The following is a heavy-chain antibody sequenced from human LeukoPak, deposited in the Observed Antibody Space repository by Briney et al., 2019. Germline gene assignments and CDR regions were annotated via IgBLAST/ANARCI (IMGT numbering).Heavy chain of an antibody. CDR2: ISAYNGNT. CDR3: ARCSGGSCPFDC. Sequence: ASVKVSCKASGYTFTGYYMHWVRQAPGQGLEWMGWISAYNGNTNYAQKLQGRVTMTTDTSTSTAYMELRSLTSDDTAVYYCARCSGGSCPFDCWGQGTLVTVSS. CDR1: GYTFTGYY. V-gene: IGHV1-18*04. D-gene: IGHD2-15*01. J-gene: IGHJ4*02.